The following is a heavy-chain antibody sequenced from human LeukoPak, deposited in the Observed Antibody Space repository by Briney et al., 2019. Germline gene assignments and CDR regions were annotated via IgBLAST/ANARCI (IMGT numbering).Heavy chain of an antibody. CDR1: GFTFSSYA. J-gene: IGHJ6*02. Sequence: GSLRLSCAASGFTFSSYAMDWVRQAPGKGLEYVSFISSNGVSTYYANSVKGRFTISKDNSKNTLYLQMGSLRAEDMAVYYCARDFFYGSGGGVWGQGTTVTVSS. V-gene: IGHV3-64*01. CDR3: ARDFFYGSGGGV. CDR2: ISSNGVST. D-gene: IGHD3-10*01.